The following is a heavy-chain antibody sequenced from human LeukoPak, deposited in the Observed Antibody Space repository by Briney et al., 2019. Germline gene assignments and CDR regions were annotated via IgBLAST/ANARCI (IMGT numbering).Heavy chain of an antibody. CDR2: ISGSGGST. J-gene: IGHJ4*02. V-gene: IGHV3-23*01. CDR1: GFTFSSYA. D-gene: IGHD3-10*01. Sequence: GGSLSLSCAASGFTFSSYAMSWVRQAPGKGLEWVSAISGSGGSTYNADSVKGRFTISRDNSKNTLYLQMNSLRAEDTAVYYCARATGFGESPSFDYWGQGTLVTVSS. CDR3: ARATGFGESPSFDY.